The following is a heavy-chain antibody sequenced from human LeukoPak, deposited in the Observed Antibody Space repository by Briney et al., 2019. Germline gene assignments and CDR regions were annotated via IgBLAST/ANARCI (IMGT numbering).Heavy chain of an antibody. Sequence: SETLSLTCAVYGGSFSGFYWSWVRQPPGKGLEWIGYIYYSGSTYYNPSLKSRVTISVDTSKNRFSLKLSSVTAADTAVYYCASRGTLAAAGGYYYYYYMDVWGKGTTVTVSS. J-gene: IGHJ6*03. D-gene: IGHD6-13*01. CDR3: ASRGTLAAAGGYYYYYYMDV. CDR2: IYYSGST. V-gene: IGHV4-34*01. CDR1: GGSFSGFY.